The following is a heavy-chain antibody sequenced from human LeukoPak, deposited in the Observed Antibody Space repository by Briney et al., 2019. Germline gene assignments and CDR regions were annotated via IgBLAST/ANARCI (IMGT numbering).Heavy chain of an antibody. CDR3: AHRVVDAAHDVFDI. D-gene: IGHD2-15*01. Sequence: ESGPTLVKPTETLTLTCTFSGFSLSTTGVGVAWIRQPPGKAPEWLAVIYWDDDKRYSPSLKSRLTITRDTYKNQVVLTVTNMDPLDTATYYCAHRVVDAAHDVFDIWGQGTMVTVSS. CDR1: GFSLSTTGVG. CDR2: IYWDDDK. J-gene: IGHJ3*02. V-gene: IGHV2-5*02.